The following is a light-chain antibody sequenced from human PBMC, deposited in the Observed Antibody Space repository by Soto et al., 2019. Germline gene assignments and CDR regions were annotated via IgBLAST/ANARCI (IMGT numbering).Light chain of an antibody. CDR1: QTVLNKY. CDR2: GAS. CDR3: QQYGSSTTT. V-gene: IGKV3-20*01. J-gene: IGKJ1*01. Sequence: ENVLSPSPGPPALSPGERATLPCRASQTVLNKYLTWYQQKHGQAPRRLIFGASIRATGIPDRFSGSGSGTDCTITISRLQHEDVAVYYCQQYGSSTTTFGQGTKVDIK.